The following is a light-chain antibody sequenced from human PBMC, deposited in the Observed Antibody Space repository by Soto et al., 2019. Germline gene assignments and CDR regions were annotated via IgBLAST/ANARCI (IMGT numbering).Light chain of an antibody. CDR1: SSNIGNNA. V-gene: IGLV1-36*01. Sequence: QSVLTQPPSVSEAPRQRVTISCSGSSSNIGNNAVNWYQQLPGQAPKLLIFYDDLLPSGVSDRFSGSKSGTSVSLAISSLQSEDEADYYCAAWDDSLNGGVFGGGTKVTVL. CDR3: AAWDDSLNGGV. J-gene: IGLJ3*02. CDR2: YDD.